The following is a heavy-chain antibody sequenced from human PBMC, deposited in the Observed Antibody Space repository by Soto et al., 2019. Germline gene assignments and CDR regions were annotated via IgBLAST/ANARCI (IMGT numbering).Heavy chain of an antibody. V-gene: IGHV2-5*02. CDR1: GFSLTTSDVG. D-gene: IGHD6-6*01. CDR2: IYWDDDK. Sequence: QITLKASGPTLVKPTQTLTPTCTFSGFSLTTSDVGVRWIRQPPVKALEWLALIYWDDDKRYRPSQKSMLTITKDTSKNHVVLTMTNMDPVDTATYSCAHSLYSRSSLDDWGQGTLGTFSS. CDR3: AHSLYSRSSLDD. J-gene: IGHJ4*02.